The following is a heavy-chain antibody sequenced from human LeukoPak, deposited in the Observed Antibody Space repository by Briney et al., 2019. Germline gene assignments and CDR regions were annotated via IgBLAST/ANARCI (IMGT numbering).Heavy chain of an antibody. CDR1: GASISSGSNS. CDR3: ASDGDGAFDRHDIHMDV. CDR2: INTSGTT. D-gene: IGHD4/OR15-4a*01. V-gene: IGHV4-61*02. J-gene: IGHJ6*03. Sequence: SQTLSLTCTVSGASISSGSNSWGWIRQPAGKGLEWIGRINTSGTTNYNPSLKSRVTMSIDTSKNQFSLKLSSVTAADTAVYYCASDGDGAFDRHDIHMDVWGKGTTVTISS.